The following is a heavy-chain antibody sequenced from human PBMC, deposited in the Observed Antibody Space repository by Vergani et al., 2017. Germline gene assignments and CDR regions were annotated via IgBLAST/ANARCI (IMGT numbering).Heavy chain of an antibody. CDR3: ARCFRDEGMIYGGTVENWFDP. J-gene: IGHJ5*02. D-gene: IGHD3-22*01. V-gene: IGHV4-38-2*01. CDR2: VYHSGRT. CDR1: NYSMITDTY. Sequence: QVQLRESGPGLVKPSDTLSLICSVSNYSMITDTYWGWIRQSPGKSLEWIGSVYHSGRTYYSLSLKSRLTISVDTSKSQFSLKLTSVTAADTAVYYCARCFRDEGMIYGGTVENWFDPWGQGTLVTVSS.